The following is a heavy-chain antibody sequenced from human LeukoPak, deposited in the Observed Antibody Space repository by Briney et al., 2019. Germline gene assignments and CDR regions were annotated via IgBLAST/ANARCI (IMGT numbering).Heavy chain of an antibody. Sequence: PGGSLRLSCAASGFTVSSNYMSWVRQAPGKGLEWVSVIYSGGSTYYADSVKGRFTISRDNSKNTLYLQMNSLGAEDTVVYYCARDLGRSSDYWGQGTLVTVSS. V-gene: IGHV3-53*01. CDR3: ARDLGRSSDY. D-gene: IGHD4-17*01. J-gene: IGHJ4*02. CDR2: IYSGGST. CDR1: GFTVSSNY.